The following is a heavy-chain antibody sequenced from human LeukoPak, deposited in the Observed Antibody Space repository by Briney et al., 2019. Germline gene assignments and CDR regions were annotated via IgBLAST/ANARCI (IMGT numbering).Heavy chain of an antibody. D-gene: IGHD3-3*01. CDR3: ARDRQARSVAYDAFDI. V-gene: IGHV1-69*13. CDR2: IIPIFGTA. Sequence: SVKVSCKASGYTFTGYYMHWVRQAPGQGLEWMGGIIPIFGTANYAQKFQGRITITADESTSTNYMELSSLRSEDTAMYYCARDRQARSVAYDAFDIWGQGTMVTVSS. J-gene: IGHJ3*02. CDR1: GYTFTGYY.